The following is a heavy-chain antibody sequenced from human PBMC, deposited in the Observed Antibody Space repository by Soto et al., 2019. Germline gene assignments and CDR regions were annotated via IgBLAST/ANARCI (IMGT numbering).Heavy chain of an antibody. V-gene: IGHV4-30-4*01. CDR3: ARDVDIVATSGGFFDY. J-gene: IGHJ4*02. Sequence: QVQLQESGPGLVKPSQTLSLTCTVSGGSISSGDYYWSWIRQPPGKGLEWIGYIYYSGSTYYNPSLKSRVTISVDTSKNQFSLKLSSVTAADTAVYYCARDVDIVATSGGFFDYWGQGTLVTVSS. D-gene: IGHD5-12*01. CDR1: GGSISSGDYY. CDR2: IYYSGST.